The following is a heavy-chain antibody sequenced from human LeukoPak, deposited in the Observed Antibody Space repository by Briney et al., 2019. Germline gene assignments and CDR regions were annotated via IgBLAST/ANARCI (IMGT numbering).Heavy chain of an antibody. CDR3: ARGGLGGITAYSNYLFDY. CDR1: GGSISNYY. D-gene: IGHD4-11*01. J-gene: IGHJ4*02. Sequence: SETLSLTCTVSGGSISNYYWSWIRQPPGEGLEWIGYIYYSGSTNYNPSLKSRVTMSIDTSKNQFSLNLTSVTAADTAVYYCARGGLGGITAYSNYLFDYWGQGTLVTVSS. V-gene: IGHV4-59*08. CDR2: IYYSGST.